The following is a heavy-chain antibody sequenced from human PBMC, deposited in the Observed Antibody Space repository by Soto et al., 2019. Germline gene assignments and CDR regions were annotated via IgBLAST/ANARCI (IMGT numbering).Heavy chain of an antibody. CDR3: ARDSRSCTSYYSFGMDV. V-gene: IGHV6-1*01. CDR2: TYYKSKWYN. D-gene: IGHD6-6*01. J-gene: IGHJ6*02. Sequence: PSQTLSLTCALSGDSVSSNSAAWNWIRQSPSRGLEWLGRTYYKSKWYNDYAISVKSRITINPDTSKNQFSLQLNSVTPEDTAVYYCARDSRSCTSYYSFGMDVWGQGTTVTVSS. CDR1: GDSVSSNSAA.